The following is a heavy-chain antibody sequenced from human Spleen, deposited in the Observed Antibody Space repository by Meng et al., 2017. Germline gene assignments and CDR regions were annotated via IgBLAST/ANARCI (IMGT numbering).Heavy chain of an antibody. CDR1: GRSITGYY. CDR2: VHHRGST. V-gene: IGHV4-34*02. CDR3: ARLYNSRWNAAESFQH. J-gene: IGHJ1*01. Sequence: VQLQPRSYGMLPPQETLRLRCPGYGRSITGYYWRWIGQPPRKGLEWLADVHHRGSTNHHPSLTSRVTISVDTSKNQFSLNLSSVTAAVTAVYSCARLYNSRWNAAESFQHWGQGTLFTVSS. D-gene: IGHD6-13*01.